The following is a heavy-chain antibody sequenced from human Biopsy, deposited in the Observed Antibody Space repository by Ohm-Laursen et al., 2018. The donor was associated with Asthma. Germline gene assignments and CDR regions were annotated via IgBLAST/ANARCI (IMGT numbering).Heavy chain of an antibody. CDR1: GGTFSNFA. V-gene: IGHV1-69*13. J-gene: IGHJ6*02. D-gene: IGHD6-19*01. CDR2: IMTVFGTT. CDR3: ARCQVGYSSGWSLLLKKIYYSGMDV. Sequence: SVKVSCKTPGGTFSNFAISWVRQAPGQGLEWLGGIMTVFGTTNYAQKFQGRDTITADESTSTAYMEVTSLRSEDTAIYYCARCQVGYSSGWSLLLKKIYYSGMDVWGQGTAVTVSS.